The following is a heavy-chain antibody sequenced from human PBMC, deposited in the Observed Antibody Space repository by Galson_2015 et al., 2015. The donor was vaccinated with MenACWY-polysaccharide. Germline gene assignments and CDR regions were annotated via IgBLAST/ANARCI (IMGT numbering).Heavy chain of an antibody. Sequence: GLEWVALISYDGSNKYHADSVKGRFTISRNNSKNTVYLQMDSLRPEDTALYYCARGVRSFARSDYWGQGAQVTVSS. CDR2: ISYDGSNK. D-gene: IGHD3-10*01. CDR3: ARGVRSFARSDY. V-gene: IGHV3-30-3*01. J-gene: IGHJ4*02.